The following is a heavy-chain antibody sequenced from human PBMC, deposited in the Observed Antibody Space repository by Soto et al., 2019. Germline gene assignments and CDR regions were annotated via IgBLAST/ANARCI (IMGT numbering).Heavy chain of an antibody. Sequence: SETLSLTCAVYGGSFSGYYWSWIRQPPGKGLEWIGEINHSGSTNQNPPLKSRVTISVDTSKNQFSLKVSSVTAADTAVYYCASQASPYYYYGMDVWGQGTTVTVSS. CDR2: INHSGST. CDR1: GGSFSGYY. CDR3: ASQASPYYYYGMDV. V-gene: IGHV4-34*01. J-gene: IGHJ6*02.